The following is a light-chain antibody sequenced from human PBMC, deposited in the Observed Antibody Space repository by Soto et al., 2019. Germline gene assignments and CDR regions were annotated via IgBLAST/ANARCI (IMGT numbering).Light chain of an antibody. J-gene: IGLJ1*01. CDR2: RND. Sequence: QSALTQPPSASGTPGQRVTISCSGSSSYIGSKYVYWYQQLPGTAPKLLIYRNDQRPSRISDRFSGSKSGTSASRAISGLRSEDEADYYCAAWDDSLSGYVFGTGTQLTVL. V-gene: IGLV1-47*01. CDR3: AAWDDSLSGYV. CDR1: SSYIGSKY.